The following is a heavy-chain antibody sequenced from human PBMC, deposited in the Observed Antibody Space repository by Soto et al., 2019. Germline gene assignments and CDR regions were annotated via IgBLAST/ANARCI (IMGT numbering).Heavy chain of an antibody. CDR1: GFTFSTSG. Sequence: QVQLVESGGGVVQPGRSLRLSCAASGFTFSTSGMHWVRQAPGKGLERVAVISDDGSKKYYADSVKGRFTISRDNSKNTLYLQMNSLRAEDTAVYYCAKEWVYDSSGWSFDDWGQGTLVTVSS. J-gene: IGHJ4*02. D-gene: IGHD3-22*01. CDR2: ISDDGSKK. CDR3: AKEWVYDSSGWSFDD. V-gene: IGHV3-30*18.